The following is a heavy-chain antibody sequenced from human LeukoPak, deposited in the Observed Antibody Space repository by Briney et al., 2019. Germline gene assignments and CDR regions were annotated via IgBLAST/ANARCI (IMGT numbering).Heavy chain of an antibody. CDR3: AKVAKYYYGSETYYFFAH. CDR1: GFSFGDYA. J-gene: IGHJ1*01. V-gene: IGHV3-9*01. CDR2: ITWNSDIK. D-gene: IGHD3-10*01. Sequence: GGSLRLSCAASGFSFGDYAMHWVRQAPGKGLEWVSGITWNSDIKAYADSVKGRFTISRDNVKNSLYLQMNSLRVEDTAVYYCAKVAKYYYGSETYYFFAHWGQGTPVTASS.